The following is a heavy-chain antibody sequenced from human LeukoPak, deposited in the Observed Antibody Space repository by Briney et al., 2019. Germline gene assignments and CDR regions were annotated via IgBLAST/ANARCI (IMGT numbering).Heavy chain of an antibody. V-gene: IGHV3-74*01. CDR2: INSDGSTI. D-gene: IGHD6-19*01. CDR3: ARDHDSSGWYLFDY. J-gene: IGHJ4*02. Sequence: PGGSLRLSCAVSGFSISTYWMHWVRQAPGKGLVWVSRINSDGSTISYADSVKGRFTISRDNAKNTLHLQMNSLRAEDTAVYYCARDHDSSGWYLFDYWGQGTLVTVSS. CDR1: GFSISTYW.